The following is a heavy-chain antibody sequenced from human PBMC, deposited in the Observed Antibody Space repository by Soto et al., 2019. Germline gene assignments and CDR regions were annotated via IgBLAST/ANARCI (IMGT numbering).Heavy chain of an antibody. V-gene: IGHV1-2*02. CDR1: GDTFTGYY. J-gene: IGHJ6*02. D-gene: IGHD6-13*01. CDR2: INPNSSGT. Sequence: SVKVSCKASGDTFTGYYMHWVRQAPGQGLEWMGWINPNSSGTNYAQKFQGRVTMTRDTSISTAYMELSRLRSDDTAVYYCARDGAAAGTGNYYYYGMDVWGQGTTVTVSS. CDR3: ARDGAAAGTGNYYYYGMDV.